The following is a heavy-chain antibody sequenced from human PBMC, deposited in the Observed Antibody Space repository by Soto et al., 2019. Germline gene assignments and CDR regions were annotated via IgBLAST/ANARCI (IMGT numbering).Heavy chain of an antibody. CDR3: ETTLGYSGYAGMDV. J-gene: IGHJ6*02. V-gene: IGHV1-18*01. CDR2: ISPDNGNT. D-gene: IGHD5-12*01. CDR1: GYTFTIYG. Sequence: QVQLVQSGGEVKKPGASVKVSCKASGYTFTIYGINWVRQAPGQGLEWMGWISPDNGNTNYAQKLQGRVTMPTDTPKRTAYMELRRLRSNDTAVYYCETTLGYSGYAGMDVWGQGTTVTVSS.